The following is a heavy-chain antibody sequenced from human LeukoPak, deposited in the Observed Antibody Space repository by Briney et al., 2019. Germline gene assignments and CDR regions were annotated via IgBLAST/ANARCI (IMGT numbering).Heavy chain of an antibody. D-gene: IGHD3-3*01. CDR3: ARRGFLEWLGSFDY. CDR2: INHSGST. J-gene: IGHJ4*02. V-gene: IGHV4-34*01. CDR1: GVTFSGYY. Sequence: SETLSLTCAAYGVTFSGYYWSWIRQPPGKGLEWVGEINHSGSTNYNPPLKSRVTISVDTSKNQFSLKLSSATAADTAVYYCARRGFLEWLGSFDYWGQGTLVTVSS.